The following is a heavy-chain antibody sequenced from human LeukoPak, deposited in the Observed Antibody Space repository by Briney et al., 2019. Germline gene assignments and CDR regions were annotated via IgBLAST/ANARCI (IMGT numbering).Heavy chain of an antibody. CDR3: ARGGYSYGYMGYFDY. CDR2: ISAYNGNT. CDR1: GYTFNIYG. Sequence: ASVKVSCKASGYTFNIYGIGWVRQAPGQALEWMGWISAYNGNTNYAQKHQGRVTMTTDTSTSTAYMELRSLRSDDTAVYYCARGGYSYGYMGYFDYWGQGTLVTVSS. D-gene: IGHD5-18*01. J-gene: IGHJ4*02. V-gene: IGHV1-18*01.